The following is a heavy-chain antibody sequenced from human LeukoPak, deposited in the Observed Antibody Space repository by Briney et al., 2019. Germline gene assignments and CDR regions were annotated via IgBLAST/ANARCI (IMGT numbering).Heavy chain of an antibody. Sequence: ASVKVSCKVSGYTLTDLSMHWVRQAPGKGLEWMGGFDPEDGETIYAQKFQGRVTMTEDTSTDTAYMELSSLRSEDTAVYYCATYCSSTSCYVDYWGQGTLVTVSS. CDR1: GYTLTDLS. CDR3: ATYCSSTSCYVDY. J-gene: IGHJ4*02. D-gene: IGHD2-2*01. V-gene: IGHV1-24*01. CDR2: FDPEDGET.